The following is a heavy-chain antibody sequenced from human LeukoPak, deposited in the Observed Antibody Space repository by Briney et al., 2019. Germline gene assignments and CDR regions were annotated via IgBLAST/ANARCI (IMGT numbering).Heavy chain of an antibody. V-gene: IGHV4-39*01. J-gene: IGHJ4*02. CDR1: GDSISNSDYY. CDR3: ATVNYSSRRPTVTFDF. Sequence: SETLSLTCSVSGDSISNSDYYWAWIRQPPGKGLEWIVSIYYSGTTYYNPSVKSRVTISVDTSKNQFSLKLTSVTAADTAVYYCATVNYSSRRPTVTFDFWGQGTLVTVSS. D-gene: IGHD3-10*01. CDR2: IYYSGTT.